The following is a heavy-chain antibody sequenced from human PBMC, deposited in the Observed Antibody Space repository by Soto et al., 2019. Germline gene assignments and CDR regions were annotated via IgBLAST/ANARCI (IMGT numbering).Heavy chain of an antibody. Sequence: PSEALSLTCTVSGGSISSYYWSWIRQPPGKGLEWIGYIYYSGSTNYNPSLKSRVTISVDTSKNQFSLKLSTVTAADTAVYYCARWGTGSYYRLGLYKWFDPWGQGTLVTVSS. CDR1: GGSISSYY. CDR3: ARWGTGSYYRLGLYKWFDP. J-gene: IGHJ5*02. V-gene: IGHV4-59*01. CDR2: IYYSGST. D-gene: IGHD1-26*01.